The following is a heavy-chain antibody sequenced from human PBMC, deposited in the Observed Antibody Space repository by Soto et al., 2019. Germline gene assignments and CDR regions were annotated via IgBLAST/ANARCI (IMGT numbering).Heavy chain of an antibody. Sequence: GGSLRLSCAASGFTFSSYWMHWVRQAPGKGLVWVSRINSDGSSTSYADSVKGRFTISRDNAKNTLYLQMNSLRAEDTAVYYCASDTITMVRGVYYGMDVWGQGTTVTVSS. D-gene: IGHD3-10*01. CDR1: GFTFSSYW. J-gene: IGHJ6*02. V-gene: IGHV3-74*01. CDR3: ASDTITMVRGVYYGMDV. CDR2: INSDGSST.